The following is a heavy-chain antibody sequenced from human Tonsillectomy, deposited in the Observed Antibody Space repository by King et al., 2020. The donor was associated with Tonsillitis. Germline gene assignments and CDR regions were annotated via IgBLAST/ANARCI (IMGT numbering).Heavy chain of an antibody. Sequence: VHLVESGGGLVKPGGSLRLSCGASGFSFSSYSMNWVRQAPGKGLEWVSSISGSGSFTYYADSVKGRFTISRDNANNSLYLHMNSLRADDTAVYYCAREIIGITMSVVVPLDYWGQGALVTVSS. CDR2: ISGSGSFT. J-gene: IGHJ4*02. CDR3: AREIIGITMSVVVPLDY. CDR1: GFSFSSYS. D-gene: IGHD3-22*01. V-gene: IGHV3-21*01.